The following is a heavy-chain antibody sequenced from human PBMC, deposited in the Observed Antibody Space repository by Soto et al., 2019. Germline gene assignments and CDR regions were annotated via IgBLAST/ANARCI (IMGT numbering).Heavy chain of an antibody. J-gene: IGHJ5*02. D-gene: IGHD5-12*01. Sequence: QVQLQESGPGLVKPSQTLSLTCTVSGDSISSANNYWSWIRQPPGAGLEWIGFISYSGTTSYSPSPKSRLAISLDTSKNQFSLSLTSVTAADTAVYYCARGRGYSYGLDPWGQGTLVTVSS. V-gene: IGHV4-30-4*01. CDR3: ARGRGYSYGLDP. CDR1: GDSISSANNY. CDR2: ISYSGTT.